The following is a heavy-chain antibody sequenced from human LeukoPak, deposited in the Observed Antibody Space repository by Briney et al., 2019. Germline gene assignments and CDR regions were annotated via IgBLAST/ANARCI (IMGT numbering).Heavy chain of an antibody. Sequence: SQTLSLTCAISGDSISSNSAAWNWIRQSPSKGLEWLGRTYYRSKWYNDYAVSVKSRITINPDTSKNQFSLQLNSVTPEDTAVYYCARTGTTSPLFDYWGQGTLVTVSS. D-gene: IGHD1-7*01. CDR2: TYYRSKWYN. CDR1: GDSISSNSAA. CDR3: ARTGTTSPLFDY. V-gene: IGHV6-1*01. J-gene: IGHJ4*02.